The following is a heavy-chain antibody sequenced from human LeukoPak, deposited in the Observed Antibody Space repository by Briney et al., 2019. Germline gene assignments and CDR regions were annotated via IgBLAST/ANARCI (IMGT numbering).Heavy chain of an antibody. Sequence: PSETLSLTCTVSGGSISSYYWSWIRQPPGKGLEWIGYIYYSGSTNYNPSLKSRVTISVDTSKNQFSLKLSSATAADTAVYYCARDQGSYDSSGYLYYYYMDVWGKGTTVTVSS. D-gene: IGHD3-22*01. J-gene: IGHJ6*03. CDR2: IYYSGST. V-gene: IGHV4-59*01. CDR1: GGSISSYY. CDR3: ARDQGSYDSSGYLYYYYMDV.